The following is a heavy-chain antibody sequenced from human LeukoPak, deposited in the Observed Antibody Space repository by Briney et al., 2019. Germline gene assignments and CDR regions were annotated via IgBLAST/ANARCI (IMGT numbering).Heavy chain of an antibody. Sequence: GGSLRLSCAASGFTFSDYYMSWIRQAPGKGLEWVSYISSSGSTIYYADSVKGRFTISRDNAKNSLYLQMNSLRAEDTAVYYCARDQATVTSRGTDYGMDVWGQGTTVTVSS. CDR1: GFTFSDYY. J-gene: IGHJ6*02. V-gene: IGHV3-11*01. CDR3: ARDQATVTSRGTDYGMDV. D-gene: IGHD4-17*01. CDR2: ISSSGSTI.